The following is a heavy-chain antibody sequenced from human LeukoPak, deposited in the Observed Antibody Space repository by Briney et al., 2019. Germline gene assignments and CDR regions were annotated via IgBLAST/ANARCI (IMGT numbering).Heavy chain of an antibody. CDR1: GFTFSAYG. Sequence: GGSLRLSCAASGFTFSAYGMSWVRQSPGQGLEWVSGISANGSITFYARSVRGRFTISRDNSKNTLYLQMNSLRAEDTAVYYCAKGVSFSSSSVADCWGQGTLVTVSS. CDR3: AKGVSFSSSSVADC. D-gene: IGHD6-6*01. V-gene: IGHV3-23*01. CDR2: ISANGSIT. J-gene: IGHJ4*02.